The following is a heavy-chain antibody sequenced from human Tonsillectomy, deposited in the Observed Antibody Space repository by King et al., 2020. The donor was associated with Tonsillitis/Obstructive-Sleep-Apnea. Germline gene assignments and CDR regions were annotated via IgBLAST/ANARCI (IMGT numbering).Heavy chain of an antibody. J-gene: IGHJ6*03. CDR3: TADRIQPLHVNYSYSMDV. CDR2: IKSKTDDGTT. V-gene: IGHV3-15*01. D-gene: IGHD5-18*01. CDR1: GFTFSNAW. Sequence: VQLVESGGGLVKPGGSLRLSCAASGFTFSNAWMSWVRQAPGKGLEWVGRIKSKTDDGTTDYAAPVKGRFTISRDDSKNTLYLQIYSLKTEDTAVYYCTADRIQPLHVNYSYSMDVWGKGTTVTVSS.